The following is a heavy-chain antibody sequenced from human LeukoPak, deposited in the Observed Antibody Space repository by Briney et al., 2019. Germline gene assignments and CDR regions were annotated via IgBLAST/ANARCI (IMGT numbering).Heavy chain of an antibody. CDR1: GYTFTSYA. Sequence: ASVKVSCKASGYTFTSYAMTWVRQAPGQGLEWMGWINTCTGNPTYAQGFPGRFVFSLDTSVSTAYLQINSLKAEDTAVYYCARDRYSNYGLFNYWGQGTLVTVSS. CDR2: INTCTGNP. J-gene: IGHJ4*02. D-gene: IGHD4-11*01. CDR3: ARDRYSNYGLFNY. V-gene: IGHV7-4-1*02.